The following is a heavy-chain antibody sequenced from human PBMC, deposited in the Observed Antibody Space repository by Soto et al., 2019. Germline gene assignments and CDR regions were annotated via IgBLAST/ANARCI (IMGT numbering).Heavy chain of an antibody. CDR3: ARVSRGSVSSWKGTDYFDY. CDR2: IYYSGST. D-gene: IGHD6-13*01. Sequence: QVQLQESGPGLVKPSQTLSLTCTVSGGSISSGGYYWSWIRQHPGKGREWIGYIYYSGSTYYNPSRKRRVTISVDTAKNLFSLKLSSVTAADTAVYYCARVSRGSVSSWKGTDYFDYWGQGTLVTVSS. V-gene: IGHV4-31*03. CDR1: GGSISSGGYY. J-gene: IGHJ4*02.